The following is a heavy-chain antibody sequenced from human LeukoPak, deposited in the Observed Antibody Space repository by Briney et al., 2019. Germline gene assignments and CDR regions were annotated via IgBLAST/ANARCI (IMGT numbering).Heavy chain of an antibody. J-gene: IGHJ4*02. CDR2: ISAYNGNT. Sequence: ASVKVSCKASGYTFTSYGISWVRQAPGQGLEWMGWISAYNGNTNYAQKLQGRVTMTTDTSTSTAYMELRSLRSDDTAVYYCARDLGPDYNLNYFGYWGQGTLVTVSS. D-gene: IGHD4-11*01. CDR3: ARDLGPDYNLNYFGY. CDR1: GYTFTSYG. V-gene: IGHV1-18*01.